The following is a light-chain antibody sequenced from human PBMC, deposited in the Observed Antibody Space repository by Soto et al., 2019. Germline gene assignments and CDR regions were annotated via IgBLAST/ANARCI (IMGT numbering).Light chain of an antibody. V-gene: IGLV2-23*02. CDR2: EVN. CDR1: TSNVGGFNL. Sequence: QSALTQPASVSGSYGQSITISCTGTTSNVGGFNLVSWYQQHPGKAPKLILYEVNSRPSGVSDRFSGSKSGNTASLTISGLQAEDEADYYCGSYAGVTTVIFGGGTKLTVL. J-gene: IGLJ2*01. CDR3: GSYAGVTTVI.